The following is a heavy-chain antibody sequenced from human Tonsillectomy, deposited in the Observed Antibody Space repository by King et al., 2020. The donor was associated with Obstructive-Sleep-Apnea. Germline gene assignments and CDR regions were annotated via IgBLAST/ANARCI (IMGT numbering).Heavy chain of an antibody. CDR3: ATAVM. D-gene: IGHD2-8*01. CDR1: GFSFSSSW. CDR2: ISSDGGAT. J-gene: IGHJ4*02. Sequence: VQLVESGGGLVQPEGSLRLSCAASGFSFSSSWMHWVRQAPGKGLQWISYISSDGGATTYADSVRGRFTISRENAKNTLFLQMSSLRAEDTAVYYCATAVMGGQGTLVTVSS. V-gene: IGHV3-74*01.